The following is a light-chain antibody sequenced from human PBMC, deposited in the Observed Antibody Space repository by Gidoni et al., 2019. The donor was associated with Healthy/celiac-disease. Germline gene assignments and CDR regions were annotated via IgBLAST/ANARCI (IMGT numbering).Light chain of an antibody. CDR1: QTISNW. Sequence: DIQMTQSPSTLSASVGDRVTITCRASQTISNWLAWYQQKPGNAPKVLLYKASSLESGVPSRFSGSGSGTEFTLTISSLQPDDFATYYCQQYNSYSLTFXQXTRLEIK. J-gene: IGKJ5*01. CDR2: KAS. V-gene: IGKV1-5*03. CDR3: QQYNSYSLT.